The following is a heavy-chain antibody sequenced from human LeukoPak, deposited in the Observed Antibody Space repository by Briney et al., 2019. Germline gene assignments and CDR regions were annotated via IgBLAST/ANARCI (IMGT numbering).Heavy chain of an antibody. CDR2: ISAYNGNT. CDR1: GYTFTSYG. CDR3: ARVNGCSGGSCGWFDP. J-gene: IGHJ5*02. Sequence: ASVKVSCKASGYTFTSYGISWVRQAPGHGLEWMGWISAYNGNTNYAQKLQGRVTMTTDTSTSTAYMELRSLRSDDTAVYYCARVNGCSGGSCGWFDPWGQGTLVTVSS. V-gene: IGHV1-18*01. D-gene: IGHD2-15*01.